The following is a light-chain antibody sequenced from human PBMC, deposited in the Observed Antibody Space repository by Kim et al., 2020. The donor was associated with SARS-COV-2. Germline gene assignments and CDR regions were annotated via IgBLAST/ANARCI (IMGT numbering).Light chain of an antibody. CDR3: SSYTSSNTYV. V-gene: IGLV2-14*04. Sequence: GQSITISCTGTSSDVGGYNYVSWYQQHPGKAPKLMIYDVNKRPSGVSNRFSGSKSGNTASLTISGLQAEDEADYYCSSYTSSNTYVFGAGTKVTVL. J-gene: IGLJ1*01. CDR2: DVN. CDR1: SSDVGGYNY.